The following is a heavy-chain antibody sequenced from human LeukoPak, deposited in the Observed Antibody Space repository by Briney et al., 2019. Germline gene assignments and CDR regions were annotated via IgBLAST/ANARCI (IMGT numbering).Heavy chain of an antibody. CDR1: GYTFTSYG. V-gene: IGHV1-18*01. Sequence: ASVTVSFTASGYTFTSYGISWVRQAPGQGLEWMGWISAYNGNTNYAQKLQGRVTMTTDTSTSTAYMELRSLRSDDTAVYYCARVTPVLDAFDIWGQGTMVTVSS. CDR3: ARVTPVLDAFDI. J-gene: IGHJ3*02. CDR2: ISAYNGNT. D-gene: IGHD3-3*02.